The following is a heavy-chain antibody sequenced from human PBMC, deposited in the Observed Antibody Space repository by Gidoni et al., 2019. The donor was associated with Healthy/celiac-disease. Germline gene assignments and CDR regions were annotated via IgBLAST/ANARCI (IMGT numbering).Heavy chain of an antibody. V-gene: IGHV3-21*01. CDR2: ISSSSSYI. Sequence: EVQLVESGGGLVKPGGTLRLSCAASGFTFSSYSMNWVRQAPGKGLEWVSSISSSSSYIYYADSVKGRFTISRDNAKNSLYLQMNSLRAEDTAVYYCARVGTKITGTTEWWGQGTLVTVSS. J-gene: IGHJ4*02. D-gene: IGHD1-7*01. CDR1: GFTFSSYS. CDR3: ARVGTKITGTTEW.